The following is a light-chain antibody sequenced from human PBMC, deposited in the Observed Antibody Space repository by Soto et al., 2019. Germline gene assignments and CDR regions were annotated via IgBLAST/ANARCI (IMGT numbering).Light chain of an antibody. CDR2: GAS. V-gene: IGKV3-15*01. CDR1: QSVSTN. Sequence: EIVMTQSPATLSVSPGERATLSCRASQSVSTNLAWYQQKPGQAPRLLIYGASTRATDIPARFSGSGSGTEFTLTISSLQSEDFAVYHCQQYHNWPYTFGQGTRLEI. J-gene: IGKJ2*01. CDR3: QQYHNWPYT.